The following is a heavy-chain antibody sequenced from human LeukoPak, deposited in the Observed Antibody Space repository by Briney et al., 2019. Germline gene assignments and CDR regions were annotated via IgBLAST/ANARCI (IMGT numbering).Heavy chain of an antibody. D-gene: IGHD3-10*01. CDR1: GFTFSSYG. J-gene: IGHJ4*02. CDR3: AREAYYYGSGSYPALDY. CDR2: IRYDGSNK. V-gene: IGHV3-30*02. Sequence: GGSLRLSCAASGFTFSSYGMHWVRQAPGKGLEWVAFIRYDGSNKYYADSVKGRFTISRDNSKNTLYLQMNSLRAEDTAVYYCAREAYYYGSGSYPALDYWGQGTLVTVSS.